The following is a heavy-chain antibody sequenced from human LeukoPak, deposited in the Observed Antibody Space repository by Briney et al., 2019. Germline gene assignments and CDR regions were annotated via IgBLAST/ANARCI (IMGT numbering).Heavy chain of an antibody. D-gene: IGHD5-24*01. V-gene: IGHV1-8*01. CDR2: MNPNSGDT. CDR3: ARDNSVRDEAWWFNP. CDR1: GFPFTNYD. Sequence: ASVKVSCKASGFPFTNYDINWVRQATGQGLEWMGWMNPNSGDTGYAQRFQGRVTLTRDMSTSTDYLELSSLRSEDTAVYYCARDNSVRDEAWWFNPWGQGTLVTVSS. J-gene: IGHJ5*02.